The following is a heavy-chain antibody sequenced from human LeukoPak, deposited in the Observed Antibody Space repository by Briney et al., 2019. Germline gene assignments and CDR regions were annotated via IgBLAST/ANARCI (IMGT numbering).Heavy chain of an antibody. Sequence: ASVMVSCKASGGTFSSYAISWVRQAPGQGLEWMGGIIPIFGTANYAQKFHGRVTITTDESTSTAYMELSSLRSEYTAVYYCASGDTYYYYYMDVWGKGTTVTVSS. D-gene: IGHD3-10*01. CDR2: IIPIFGTA. CDR1: GGTFSSYA. J-gene: IGHJ6*03. CDR3: ASGDTYYYYYMDV. V-gene: IGHV1-69*05.